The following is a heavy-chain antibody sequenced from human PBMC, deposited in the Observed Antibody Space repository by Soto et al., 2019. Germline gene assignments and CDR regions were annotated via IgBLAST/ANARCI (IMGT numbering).Heavy chain of an antibody. J-gene: IGHJ5*02. CDR2: IYYIGST. V-gene: IGHV4-39*01. D-gene: IGHD3-16*02. CDR3: AGRNSLASVSLNFRELSNYKWIDP. CDR1: GDSITNSNYY. Sequence: LSLTCTVSGDSITNSNYYWGWFRQPPGKGLEWIASIYYIGSTYYNPSLKSRVTISVDTSNNQFSLNLNSVTASDTAVYYCAGRNSLASVSLNFRELSNYKWIDPWGPGTLVTVSS.